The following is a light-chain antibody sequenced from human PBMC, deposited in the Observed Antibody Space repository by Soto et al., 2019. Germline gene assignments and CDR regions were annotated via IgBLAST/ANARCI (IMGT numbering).Light chain of an antibody. CDR3: QSYDSNNHNWV. J-gene: IGLJ3*02. CDR2: DNS. Sequence: QSVLTQPPSVSGAPGQRVTISCTGSSSSAGSVYNVHWYQQRPGTAPKLLIYDNSERPSGVPDRFSGSKSGISASLAITGLQAEDEADYYCQSYDSNNHNWVFGGGTKLTVL. V-gene: IGLV1-40*01. CDR1: SSSAGSVYN.